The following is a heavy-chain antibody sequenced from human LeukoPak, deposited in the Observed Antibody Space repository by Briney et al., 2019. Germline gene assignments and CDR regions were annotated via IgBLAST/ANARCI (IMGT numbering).Heavy chain of an antibody. CDR1: GFTVSSNY. CDR3: ALSGSYSWLYFDY. J-gene: IGHJ4*02. V-gene: IGHV3-53*01. D-gene: IGHD1-26*01. Sequence: GGSLRLSCAASGFTVSSNYMSWVRQAPGKGLEWVSVIYSGGSTYYADSVKGRFTISRDNSKNTLYLQMNSPRAEDTAVYYCALSGSYSWLYFDYWGQGTLVTVSS. CDR2: IYSGGST.